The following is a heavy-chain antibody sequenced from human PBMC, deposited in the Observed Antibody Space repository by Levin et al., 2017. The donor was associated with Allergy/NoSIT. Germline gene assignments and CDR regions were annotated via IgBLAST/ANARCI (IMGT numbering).Heavy chain of an antibody. V-gene: IGHV3-11*01. CDR2: ISSSGSTI. J-gene: IGHJ5*02. Sequence: SCAASGFTFSDYYMSWIRQAPGKGLEWVSYISSSGSTIYYADSVKGRFTISRDNAKNSLYLQMNSLRAEDTAVYYCARDKRGSMVRGIGWFDPWGQGTLVTVSS. D-gene: IGHD3-10*01. CDR3: ARDKRGSMVRGIGWFDP. CDR1: GFTFSDYY.